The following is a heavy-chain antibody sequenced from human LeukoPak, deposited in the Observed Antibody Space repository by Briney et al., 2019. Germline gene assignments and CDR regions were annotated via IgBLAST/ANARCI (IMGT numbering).Heavy chain of an antibody. CDR1: GYTFTDYY. CDR3: ARGPSTVPSTNDY. Sequence: ASVKVSCKASGYTFTDYYMHWVRQAPGQGLEWMGWISAYNGNTNYAQKLQGRVTMTTDTSTSTAYMELRSLRSDDTAVYYCARGPSTVPSTNDYWGQGTLVTVSS. V-gene: IGHV1-18*04. CDR2: ISAYNGNT. J-gene: IGHJ4*02. D-gene: IGHD1-14*01.